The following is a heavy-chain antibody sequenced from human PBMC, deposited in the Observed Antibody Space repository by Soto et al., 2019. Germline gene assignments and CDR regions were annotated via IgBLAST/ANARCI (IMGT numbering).Heavy chain of an antibody. CDR2: ISSSGTTI. Sequence: GGSLRLSCAASGFTFSDYYMSWIRQAPGKGLYWVSYISSSGTTIYYADSVKGRFTISRDNAKKSLYLQMNSLRAEDTAVYYCARDPDYGEGSYMDVWGKGTTVTVSS. CDR1: GFTFSDYY. V-gene: IGHV3-11*01. CDR3: ARDPDYGEGSYMDV. J-gene: IGHJ6*03. D-gene: IGHD4-17*01.